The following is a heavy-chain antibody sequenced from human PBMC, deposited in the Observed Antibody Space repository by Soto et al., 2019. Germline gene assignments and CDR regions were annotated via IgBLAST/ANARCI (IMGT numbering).Heavy chain of an antibody. CDR2: INYSGNT. Sequence: PSETLSLTCAVYGGSFSGYYWSWIRQPPGRGLEWIGSINYSGNTYYNPSLKSRVIISVDTSKSQFSLRLSSVTAADTAVHYCARLRYSSGWPVDYWGQGTLVTVSS. CDR1: GGSFSGYY. D-gene: IGHD6-19*01. J-gene: IGHJ4*02. V-gene: IGHV4-34*01. CDR3: ARLRYSSGWPVDY.